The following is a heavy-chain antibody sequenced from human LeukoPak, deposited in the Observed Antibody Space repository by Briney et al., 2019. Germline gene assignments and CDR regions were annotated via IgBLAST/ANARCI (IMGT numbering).Heavy chain of an antibody. CDR3: ARTGSGSSTRDY. J-gene: IGHJ4*02. Sequence: ASVKVSCKASGYTFTSYDLNWVRQATGQGLEWMGWMNPNCGNTGYAQKYQGRATMHKNTSISTAYMELSSLRSEDTAVYYCARTGSGSSTRDYWGQGTLVTVPS. D-gene: IGHD3-10*01. CDR2: MNPNCGNT. V-gene: IGHV1-8*01. CDR1: GYTFTSYD.